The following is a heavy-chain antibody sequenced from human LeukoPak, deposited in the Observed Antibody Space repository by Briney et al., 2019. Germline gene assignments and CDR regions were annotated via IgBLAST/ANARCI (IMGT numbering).Heavy chain of an antibody. CDR1: GGTFSSYA. CDR3: ARGRDYYGSGSYYNWFDP. V-gene: IGHV1-69*01. Sequence: GFSVKVSCKASGGTFSSYAISWVRQAPGQGLEWMGGIIPIFGTANYAQKFQRRVTITADESTSTAYMELSSLRSEDTAVYYCARGRDYYGSGSYYNWFDPWGQGTLVTVSS. CDR2: IIPIFGTA. D-gene: IGHD3-10*01. J-gene: IGHJ5*02.